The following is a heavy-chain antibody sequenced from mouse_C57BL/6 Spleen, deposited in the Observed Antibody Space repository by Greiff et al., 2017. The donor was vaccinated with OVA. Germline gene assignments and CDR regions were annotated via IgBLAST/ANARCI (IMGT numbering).Heavy chain of an antibody. D-gene: IGHD2-10*01. V-gene: IGHV1-59*01. J-gene: IGHJ4*01. Sequence: VQLQQPGAELVRPGTSVKLSCKASGYTFTSYWMHWVKQRPGQGLEWIGVIDPSDSYTNYNQKFKGKATLTVDTSSSTAYMQLSSLTSEDSAVYYCAREGTPTYAMDYWGQGTSVTVSS. CDR1: GYTFTSYW. CDR3: AREGTPTYAMDY. CDR2: IDPSDSYT.